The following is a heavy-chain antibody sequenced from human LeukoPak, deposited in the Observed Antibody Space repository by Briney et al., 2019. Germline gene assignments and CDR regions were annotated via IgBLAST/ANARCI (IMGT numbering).Heavy chain of an antibody. V-gene: IGHV1-58*02. CDR1: GFTFTSSA. CDR3: AKEPRYSDSSGYYVDY. J-gene: IGHJ4*02. CDR2: IVVGSGNT. D-gene: IGHD3-22*01. Sequence: SVKVSCKASGFTFTSSAMQWVRQARGQRLEWIGWIVVGSGNTNYAQKFQERVTITRDMSTSTAYMELSSLRAEDTAVYYCAKEPRYSDSSGYYVDYWGQGTLVTVSS.